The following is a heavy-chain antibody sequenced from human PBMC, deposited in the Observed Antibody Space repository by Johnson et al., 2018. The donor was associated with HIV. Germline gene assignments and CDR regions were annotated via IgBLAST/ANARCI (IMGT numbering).Heavy chain of an antibody. CDR1: GFSVSSKY. CDR2: IFGGGTT. Sequence: VQLLESGGGLVQPGGSLRLSCAASGFSVSSKYMSWVRQAPGKGLEWVSVIFGGGTTYYTDSVKGRFTISRDNSKNTLYLQMNSLRAEDTAVYYCARDPFPRFYAFDIWGQGTMVTVSS. CDR3: ARDPFPRFYAFDI. V-gene: IGHV3-66*01. J-gene: IGHJ3*02.